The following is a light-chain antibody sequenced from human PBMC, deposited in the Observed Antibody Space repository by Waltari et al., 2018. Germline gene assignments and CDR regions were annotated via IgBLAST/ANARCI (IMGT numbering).Light chain of an antibody. CDR1: QRISSW. V-gene: IGKV1-5*03. CDR3: QHYNSYPYT. CDR2: KTS. Sequence: DIQLTQSPSTLSPSVGDRVTIPCRASQRISSWLSWYQQKPGKDPKPLIYKTSSLENGVPSRCSSSGSGTEYSITITSRQHDDFATSYCQHYNSYPYTFGQGTKLEIK. J-gene: IGKJ2*01.